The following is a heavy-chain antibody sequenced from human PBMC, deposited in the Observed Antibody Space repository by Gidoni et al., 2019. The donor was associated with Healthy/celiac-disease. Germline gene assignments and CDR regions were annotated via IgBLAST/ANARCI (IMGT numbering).Heavy chain of an antibody. J-gene: IGHJ6*02. CDR3: ARVAGPDYGMDV. D-gene: IGHD3-10*01. CDR1: GGSFSGYD. CDR2: INHSGSP. Sequence: QVQLQQWGAGLLKPSETLSLTCAVYGGSFSGYDWSWIRQPPGKGLDWIGEINHSGSPNSNPSLKSRVTISVDTSKNQFSLKLSSVTAADTAVYYWARVAGPDYGMDVWGQGTTVTVSS. V-gene: IGHV4-34*01.